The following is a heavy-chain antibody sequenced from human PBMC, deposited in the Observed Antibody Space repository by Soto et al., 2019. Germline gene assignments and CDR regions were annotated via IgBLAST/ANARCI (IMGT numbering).Heavy chain of an antibody. D-gene: IGHD5-12*01. V-gene: IGHV1-3*01. J-gene: IGHJ2*01. CDR1: GSTFTTYG. CDR2: INPGNGNT. Sequence: GASVKVSCKASGSTFTTYGIDWVRQAPGQGLEWMGWINPGNGNTRYPQKFQGRVTITRDTSATTAHMELSSLRSEDTAVYYCAREWTARRSVWYFDLWGRGTLVTVSS. CDR3: AREWTARRSVWYFDL.